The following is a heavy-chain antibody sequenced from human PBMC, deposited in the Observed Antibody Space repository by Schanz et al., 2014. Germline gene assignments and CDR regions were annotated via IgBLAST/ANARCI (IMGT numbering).Heavy chain of an antibody. D-gene: IGHD2-2*01. CDR2: INHGGST. V-gene: IGHV4-34*01. J-gene: IGHJ4*02. CDR3: ARAARRTRVVPLYFDY. CDR1: GGSFSGYY. Sequence: QVQLQQWGAGLLKPSETLSLTCAVYGGSFSGYYWSWIRQPPGKGLEWIAEINHGGSTNYNPSLKSRVTISVDTSKNQFSRKLGSVTAADTAVYYCARAARRTRVVPLYFDYWGQGTLVTVSS.